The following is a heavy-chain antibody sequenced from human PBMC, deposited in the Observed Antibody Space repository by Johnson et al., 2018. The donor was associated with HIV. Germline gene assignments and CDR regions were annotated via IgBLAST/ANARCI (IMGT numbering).Heavy chain of an antibody. CDR1: GFTFSSYA. D-gene: IGHD1-26*01. Sequence: QVQLVESGGGVVQPGRSLRLSCAASGFTFSSYAMHWVRQAPGKGLDWVAVISDDGSNEYYADSVKGRFAISRDNSKNTLYLQMNSLRAEDTAVYYCSRESLSWVLPDAFDIWGQGTMVTVS. V-gene: IGHV3-30*09. CDR2: ISDDGSNE. J-gene: IGHJ3*02. CDR3: SRESLSWVLPDAFDI.